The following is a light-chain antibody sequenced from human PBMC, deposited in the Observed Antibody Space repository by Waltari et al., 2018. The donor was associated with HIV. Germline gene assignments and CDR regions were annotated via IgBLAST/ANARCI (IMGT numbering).Light chain of an antibody. CDR1: SSDVGSYNL. V-gene: IGLV2-23*02. CDR2: EVS. J-gene: IGLJ2*01. CDR3: CSYAGSSTVV. Sequence: QSALTQPASVSGSPGQSLTLPCPGTSSDVGSYNLVSWYQHHPGKAPKLMIYEVSTRPSGVSNRFSGSKSGNTASLTISGLQAEDEADYYCCSYAGSSTVVFGGGTKLTVL.